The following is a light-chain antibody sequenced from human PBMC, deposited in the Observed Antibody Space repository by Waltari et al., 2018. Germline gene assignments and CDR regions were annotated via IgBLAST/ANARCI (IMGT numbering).Light chain of an antibody. CDR1: TSNTRAHHD. V-gene: IGLV1-40*01. CDR3: QSYDNSLRGV. CDR2: ANN. Sequence: QSVLTPPPAVSGSPGQRVPISRTGRTSNTRAHHDVQWYQQVPGTAPKLLIYANNNRPSGVPDRFSGSRSGTSASLAITGLQAEDEADYYCQSYDNSLRGVFGGGTKLTVL. J-gene: IGLJ3*02.